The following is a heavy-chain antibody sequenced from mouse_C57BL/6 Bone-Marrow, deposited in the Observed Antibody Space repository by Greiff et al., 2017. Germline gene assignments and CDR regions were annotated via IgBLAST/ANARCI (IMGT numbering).Heavy chain of an antibody. CDR1: GFTFSNYW. CDR3: TSWGDFDY. Sequence: EVKLVESGGGLVQPGGSMKLSCVASGFTFSNYWMNWVRQSPEKGLEWVAQIRLKSDNYATHYAESVKGRFTISRDDSKSSVYLQMNNLRAEDTGIYYCTSWGDFDYWGQGTTLTVSS. CDR2: IRLKSDNYAT. D-gene: IGHD4-1*01. J-gene: IGHJ2*01. V-gene: IGHV6-3*01.